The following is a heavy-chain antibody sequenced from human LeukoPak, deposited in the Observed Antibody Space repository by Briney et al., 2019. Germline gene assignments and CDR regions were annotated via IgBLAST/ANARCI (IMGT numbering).Heavy chain of an antibody. J-gene: IGHJ4*02. CDR2: IYYSGST. V-gene: IGHV4-39*07. Sequence: SETLSLACTVSGGSISSSSYYWGWIRQPPGKGLEWIGSIYYSGSTYYNPSLKSRVTISVDTSKNQFSLKLSSVTAADTAVYYCARARHGYIYGYRPNELGHFFDYWGQGTLVTVSS. CDR1: GGSISSSSYY. D-gene: IGHD5-18*01. CDR3: ARARHGYIYGYRPNELGHFFDY.